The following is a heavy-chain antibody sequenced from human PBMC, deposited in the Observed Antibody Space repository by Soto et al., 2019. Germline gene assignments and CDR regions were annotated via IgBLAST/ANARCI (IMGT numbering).Heavy chain of an antibody. D-gene: IGHD2-8*01. CDR3: AREAVSAATPTILYYFDY. Sequence: ASVKVSCKASGYSFTGYYMHWVRQAPGQGLEWMGCINPNSGDTNYAQKFQGWVTITRDTSINTAYMEVNRLRSDDTAMYYCAREAVSAATPTILYYFDYWGQGTLVTVSS. CDR2: INPNSGDT. J-gene: IGHJ4*02. CDR1: GYSFTGYY. V-gene: IGHV1-2*04.